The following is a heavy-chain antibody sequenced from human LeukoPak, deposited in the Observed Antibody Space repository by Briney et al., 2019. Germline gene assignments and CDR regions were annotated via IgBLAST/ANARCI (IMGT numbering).Heavy chain of an antibody. J-gene: IGHJ6*03. CDR2: IHWNGDTT. D-gene: IGHD3-9*01. V-gene: IGHV3-20*04. CDR3: ARGLRYYYYYYMDV. Sequence: GGSLRLSCTASGFTFDDYGMNWVRQAPGKGLEWISDIHWNGDTTNYAASVEGRFTISRDNAKNSLYLQMNSLRAEDTALYYCARGLRYYYYYYMDVWGKGTTVTVSS. CDR1: GFTFDDYG.